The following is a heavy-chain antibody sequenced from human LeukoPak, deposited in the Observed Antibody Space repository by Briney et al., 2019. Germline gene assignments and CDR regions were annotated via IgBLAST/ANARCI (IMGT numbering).Heavy chain of an antibody. Sequence: GRSLRLSCAASGFTFSSYGMHWVRQAPGKGLEWVSLISYDGGNKYYVDSVKGRFTISRDNSKNTLYLQMNSLRAEDTAVYYCARDENNFDYWGQGTLVTVSS. V-gene: IGHV3-30*03. CDR2: ISYDGGNK. CDR3: ARDENNFDY. J-gene: IGHJ4*02. CDR1: GFTFSSYG. D-gene: IGHD1/OR15-1a*01.